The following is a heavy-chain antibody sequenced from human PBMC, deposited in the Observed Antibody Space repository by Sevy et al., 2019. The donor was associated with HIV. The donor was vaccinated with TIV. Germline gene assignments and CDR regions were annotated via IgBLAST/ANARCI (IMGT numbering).Heavy chain of an antibody. CDR1: GFTFSSYS. Sequence: GGSLRLSCAASGFTFSSYSMNWVRQAPGKGLEWVSSISSSSSYIYYADSVKGRFTISRDNAKNSLYLQMNSLRAEDTAVYYCARAGNRVATTNYYYYYMDVWGKGTTVTVSS. CDR2: ISSSSSYI. V-gene: IGHV3-21*01. J-gene: IGHJ6*03. CDR3: ARAGNRVATTNYYYYYMDV. D-gene: IGHD5-12*01.